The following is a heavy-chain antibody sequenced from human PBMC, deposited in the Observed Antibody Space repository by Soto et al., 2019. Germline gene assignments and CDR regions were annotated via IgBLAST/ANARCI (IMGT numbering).Heavy chain of an antibody. D-gene: IGHD6-13*01. J-gene: IGHJ5*02. V-gene: IGHV1-8*01. CDR1: GYTFTSYD. CDR2: MNPNSGNT. CDR3: ARGRRIAAAGFPNWFDP. Sequence: ASVKVSCKASGYTFTSYDINWVRQATGQGLEWMGWMNPNSGNTGYAQKFQGRVTMTRNTSISTAYMELSSLRSEDTAVYYCARGRRIAAAGFPNWFDPWRQGTLVTVSS.